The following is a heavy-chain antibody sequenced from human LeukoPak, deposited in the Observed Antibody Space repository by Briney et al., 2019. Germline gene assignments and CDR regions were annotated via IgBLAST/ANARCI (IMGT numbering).Heavy chain of an antibody. Sequence: ASVKVSCKASGYTFTSYGISWVRQAPGQGLECMGWISAYNGNTNYAQKLQGRVTMTTDTSTSTAYMELRSLRSDDTAVYYCARDLSSSGWSRDYYFDYWGQGTLVTVSS. J-gene: IGHJ4*02. CDR3: ARDLSSSGWSRDYYFDY. CDR2: ISAYNGNT. D-gene: IGHD6-19*01. CDR1: GYTFTSYG. V-gene: IGHV1-18*01.